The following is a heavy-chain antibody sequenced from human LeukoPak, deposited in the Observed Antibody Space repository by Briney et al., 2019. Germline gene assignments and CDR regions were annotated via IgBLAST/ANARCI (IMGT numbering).Heavy chain of an antibody. J-gene: IGHJ6*03. V-gene: IGHV3-7*01. CDR1: GFTFSSYW. CDR3: ARVRNSSGWYWSYYYYYYMDV. Sequence: TGGSLRLSCAASGFTFSSYWMSWVRQAPGKGLEWVANIKQDGSEKYYVDSVKGRFTISRDNAKNSLYLQMNSLRAEDTAVYYCARVRNSSGWYWSYYYYYYMDVWGKGTTVTVSS. D-gene: IGHD6-19*01. CDR2: IKQDGSEK.